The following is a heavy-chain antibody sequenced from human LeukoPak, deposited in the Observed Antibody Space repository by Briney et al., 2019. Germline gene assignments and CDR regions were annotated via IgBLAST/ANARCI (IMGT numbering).Heavy chain of an antibody. J-gene: IGHJ6*03. D-gene: IGHD6-19*01. V-gene: IGHV1-8*01. CDR2: MNPNSGNT. CDR3: ARGLGSSGWYRYYYYYMDV. Sequence: ASVKVSCKASGYTFITYDINWVRQATGQGLEWMGWMNPNSGNTGYAQKFQGRVTITRNTSISTAYMELSSLRSEDTAVYYCARGLGSSGWYRYYYYYMDVWGKGTTVTVSS. CDR1: GYTFITYD.